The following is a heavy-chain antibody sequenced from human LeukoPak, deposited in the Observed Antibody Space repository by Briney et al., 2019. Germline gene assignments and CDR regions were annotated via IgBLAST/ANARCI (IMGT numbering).Heavy chain of an antibody. CDR1: GFTFSSYG. J-gene: IGHJ3*02. D-gene: IGHD3-3*01. CDR2: ISYDGSNK. CDR3: ARVFRPSLTVFIIRGAFDI. Sequence: GGSLRLSCAASGFTFSSYGMHWVRQAPGKGLEWVALISYDGSNKYYADSVKGRFTISRDNSKNTVYLQMNSLRVEDTAVYYCARVFRPSLTVFIIRGAFDIWGQGTMVTVSS. V-gene: IGHV3-30*03.